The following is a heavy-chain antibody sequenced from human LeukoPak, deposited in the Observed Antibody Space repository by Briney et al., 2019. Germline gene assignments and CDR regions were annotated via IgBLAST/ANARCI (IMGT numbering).Heavy chain of an antibody. V-gene: IGHV4-61*09. CDR2: IHTSGNT. CDR3: ARASYSYDINGWVPFDY. D-gene: IGHD3-22*01. J-gene: IGHJ4*02. Sequence: SETLSLTCTVSGGSISSGSYCWSWIRQPAGKGLEWIGHIHTSGNTNYNPSLTSRVTISVDTSKNQFSLKLSSVTAADTAVYYCARASYSYDINGWVPFDYWGQGTLVTVSS. CDR1: GGSISSGSYC.